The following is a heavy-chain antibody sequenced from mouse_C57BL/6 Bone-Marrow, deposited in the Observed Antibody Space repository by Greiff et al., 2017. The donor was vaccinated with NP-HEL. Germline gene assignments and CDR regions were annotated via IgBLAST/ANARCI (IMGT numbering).Heavy chain of an antibody. J-gene: IGHJ1*03. CDR1: GFNIKDDY. D-gene: IGHD1-1*01. Sequence: VQLQQSGAELVRPGASVKLSCTASGFNIKDDYMHWVKQRPEQGLEWIGWIDPENGDTEYASKFQGKATITADTSSNTAYLQLSSLTSEDTAVYYCTTNYEGYWYFDVWGTGTTVTVSS. CDR3: TTNYEGYWYFDV. CDR2: IDPENGDT. V-gene: IGHV14-4*01.